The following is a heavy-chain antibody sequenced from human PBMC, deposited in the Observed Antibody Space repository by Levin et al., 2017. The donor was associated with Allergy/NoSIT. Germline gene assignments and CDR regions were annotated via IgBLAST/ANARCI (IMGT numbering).Heavy chain of an antibody. J-gene: IGHJ5*02. CDR1: GFTFSSYA. CDR2: ISSDGNNK. CDR3: ARVPAPELVGWFDP. D-gene: IGHD1-26*01. Sequence: PGGSLRLSCAASGFTFSSYAMHWVRQAPGKGLEWVAVISSDGNNKYYADSVKGRFAISRDNSKNTLYLQMNSLRAEDTAVYYCARVPAPELVGWFDPWGQGTLVTVSS. V-gene: IGHV3-30*09.